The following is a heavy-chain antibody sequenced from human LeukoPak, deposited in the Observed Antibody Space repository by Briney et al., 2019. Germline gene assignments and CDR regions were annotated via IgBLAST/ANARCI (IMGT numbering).Heavy chain of an antibody. Sequence: ASVKVSCKASGYTFTSYDINWVRQATGQGLEWMGWMNPNSGNTGYAQKFQGRVTMTRNTSISTAYMELSSLRSEDTAVYYCARGVWSGSYVSPYYFDYWGQGILVTVSS. D-gene: IGHD1-26*01. CDR1: GYTFTSYD. CDR2: MNPNSGNT. V-gene: IGHV1-8*01. J-gene: IGHJ4*02. CDR3: ARGVWSGSYVSPYYFDY.